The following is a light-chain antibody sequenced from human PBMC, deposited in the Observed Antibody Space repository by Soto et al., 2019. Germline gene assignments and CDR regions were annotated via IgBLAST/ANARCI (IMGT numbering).Light chain of an antibody. CDR3: HHRGNGIT. J-gene: IGKJ5*01. V-gene: IGKV3-11*01. CDR2: GAS. Sequence: EIVMTQSPGTLSLSPGDTATLSCRASQSLGSDLAWYQQKPGQAPRLLIYGASTRATGIPARFSGSGSGTDFTLTISSLEPEDFAVYYCHHRGNGITFGQGTRLEIK. CDR1: QSLGSD.